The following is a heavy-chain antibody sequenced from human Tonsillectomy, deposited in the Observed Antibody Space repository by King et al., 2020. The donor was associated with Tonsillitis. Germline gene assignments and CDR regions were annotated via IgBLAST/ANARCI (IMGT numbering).Heavy chain of an antibody. CDR2: INTRSRTI. J-gene: IGHJ4*02. D-gene: IGHD2-8*01. CDR1: GFTFSSYS. V-gene: IGHV3-48*01. Sequence: VQLVESGGGLVQPGGSLRLSCAASGFTFSSYSMNWVRQAPGKGLEWVSYINTRSRTIYYADSVKGRFTISRDNAKNLLYLQMNSLRAEDTAVYYGARDLYGKTCDYWGQGTLVTVAS. CDR3: ARDLYGKTCDY.